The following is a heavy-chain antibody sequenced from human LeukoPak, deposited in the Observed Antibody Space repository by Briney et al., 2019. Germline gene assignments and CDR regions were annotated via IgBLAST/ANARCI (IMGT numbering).Heavy chain of an antibody. D-gene: IGHD2-21*02. CDR2: TRNKANSYTT. CDR1: GFTFSDHY. J-gene: IGHJ6*03. Sequence: GGSLRLSCAASGFTFSDHYMDWVRQAPGKGLEWVGRTRNKANSYTTEYAASVKGSFTISRDDSKDSLYLQMSSLKTEDTAVYYCARVFGDTLGWDYMDVWGKGTTVTVSS. CDR3: ARVFGDTLGWDYMDV. V-gene: IGHV3-72*01.